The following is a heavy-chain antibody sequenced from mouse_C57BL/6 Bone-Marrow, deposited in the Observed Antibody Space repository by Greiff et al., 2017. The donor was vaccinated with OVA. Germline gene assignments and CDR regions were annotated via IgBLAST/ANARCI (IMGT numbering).Heavy chain of an antibody. CDR3: ARDCPYYGSSSWFAY. CDR2: IYPRSGNT. D-gene: IGHD1-1*01. CDR1: GYTFTSYG. Sequence: QVQLQQSGPELVKPGASVKISCKASGYTFTSYGISWVKQRTGQGLEWIGEIYPRSGNTYYNEKFKGKATLTADKSSSTAYMELRSLTSEDSAVYFCARDCPYYGSSSWFAYWGQGTLVTVSA. J-gene: IGHJ3*01. V-gene: IGHV1-81*01.